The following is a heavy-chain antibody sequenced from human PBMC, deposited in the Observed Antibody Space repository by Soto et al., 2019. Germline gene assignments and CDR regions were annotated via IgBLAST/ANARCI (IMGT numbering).Heavy chain of an antibody. Sequence: GASVKVSCKASGFTFTSYAISWVRQAPGQGLEWMGWISAYNDNTNYAQKLQGRVTMTTDTSTSTAYMELRSLRSDDTAVYYCAFWDSSGYRDYWGQGTLVTVSS. CDR2: ISAYNDNT. CDR3: AFWDSSGYRDY. V-gene: IGHV1-18*01. D-gene: IGHD3-22*01. J-gene: IGHJ4*02. CDR1: GFTFTSYA.